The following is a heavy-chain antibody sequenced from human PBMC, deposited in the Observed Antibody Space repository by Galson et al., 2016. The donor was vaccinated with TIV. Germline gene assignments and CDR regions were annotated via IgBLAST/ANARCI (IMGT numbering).Heavy chain of an antibody. CDR3: TRGGGGAYTFDAFDI. D-gene: IGHD2/OR15-2a*01. CDR2: IHPQNGGA. Sequence: SVKVSCKASGGTLTSYAINWVRQAPGQGLEWMGWIHPQNGGANYAQKFQGRVTLTRDTSISTVYMELRRLKSDDTAVYFCTRGGGGAYTFDAFDIWGQGTMVTVSS. CDR1: GGTLTSYA. J-gene: IGHJ3*02. V-gene: IGHV1-2*02.